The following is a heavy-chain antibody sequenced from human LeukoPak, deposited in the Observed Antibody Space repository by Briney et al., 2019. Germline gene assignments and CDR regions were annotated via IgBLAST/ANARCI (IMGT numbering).Heavy chain of an antibody. CDR2: IYHSGST. V-gene: IGHV4-30-2*01. D-gene: IGHD2-15*01. J-gene: IGHJ4*02. Sequence: SETLSLTCAVSGGSISSGGYSWGWIRQPPGKGLEWIGYIYHSGSTYYNPSLKSRVTISVDRSKNQFSLKLSSVTAADTAVYYCATTLPQYCSGGSCYGNFDYWGQGTLVTVSS. CDR1: GGSISSGGYS. CDR3: ATTLPQYCSGGSCYGNFDY.